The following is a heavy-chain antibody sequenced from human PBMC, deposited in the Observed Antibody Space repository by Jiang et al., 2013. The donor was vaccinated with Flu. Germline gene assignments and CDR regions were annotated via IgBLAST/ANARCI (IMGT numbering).Heavy chain of an antibody. Sequence: SGPGLVKPSETLSLTCTVSGGSISSSSYYWGWIRQPPGKGLEWIGSVYYSGSTNYNPSLESRVTISLDTSKNQFSLKLSSVTAADTAVYYCARVGMVTTAELFDPWGQGTLVTVSS. CDR1: GGSISSSSYY. CDR2: VYYSGST. J-gene: IGHJ5*02. CDR3: ARVGMVTTAELFDP. D-gene: IGHD2-21*02. V-gene: IGHV4-39*07.